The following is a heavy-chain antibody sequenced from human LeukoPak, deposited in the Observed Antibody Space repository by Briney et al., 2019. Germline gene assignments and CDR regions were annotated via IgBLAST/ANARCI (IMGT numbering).Heavy chain of an antibody. CDR1: GGSISNYY. J-gene: IGHJ4*02. D-gene: IGHD1-26*01. CDR3: ARFSPSGSYGAY. V-gene: IGHV4-59*01. Sequence: SETPSLTCTVSGGSISNYYWSWIRHPPGKGLEWIGYIYGGGNTHYSPSLKSRVTFSANTSKSQFSLNLRSVTAVDTAVYYCARFSPSGSYGAYWGQGFLVTVSS. CDR2: IYGGGNT.